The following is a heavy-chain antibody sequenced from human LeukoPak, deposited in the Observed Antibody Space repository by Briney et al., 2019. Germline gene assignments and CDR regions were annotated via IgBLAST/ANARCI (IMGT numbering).Heavy chain of an antibody. V-gene: IGHV4-30-4*01. CDR1: GGSISSGDYY. Sequence: PSETLSLTCTVSGGSISSGDYYWSWIRQPPGKGLDWIGYIYYSGSTYYNPSLKSRVTISVDTSKNQFSLKLSSVTAADTAVYYCARDKRITMVRGVNYYYGMDVWGQGTTVTVSS. CDR2: IYYSGST. CDR3: ARDKRITMVRGVNYYYGMDV. J-gene: IGHJ6*02. D-gene: IGHD3-10*01.